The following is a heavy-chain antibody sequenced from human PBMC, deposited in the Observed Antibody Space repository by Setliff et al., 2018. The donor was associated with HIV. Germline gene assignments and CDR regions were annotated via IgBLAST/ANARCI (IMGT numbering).Heavy chain of an antibody. CDR1: GYTFTDYY. V-gene: IGHV1-2*02. CDR2: INANSGGT. Sequence: ASVKVSCKASGYTFTDYYIHWVRQAPGQGLEWMGWINANSGGTNYAQKFQGRVTMTRDTSISTAYMDLSRLRSDDTAVYYCAGDPPDSSGTLFGYWGQGTLVTVSS. D-gene: IGHD3-22*01. CDR3: AGDPPDSSGTLFGY. J-gene: IGHJ4*02.